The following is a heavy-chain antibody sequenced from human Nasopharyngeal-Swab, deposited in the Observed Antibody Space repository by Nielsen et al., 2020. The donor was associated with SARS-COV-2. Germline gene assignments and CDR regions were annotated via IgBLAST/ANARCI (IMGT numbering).Heavy chain of an antibody. CDR3: ARLDILTGLFDY. CDR1: GGSISSSSYY. D-gene: IGHD3-9*01. CDR2: IYYSGST. J-gene: IGHJ4*01. Sequence: SETLSPTCTVSGGSISSSSYYWGWIRQPPGKGLEWIGSIYYSGSTYYNPSLKSRVTISVDTSKNQFSLKLSSVTAADTAVYYCARLDILTGLFDYWGQGTLVTVSS. V-gene: IGHV4-39*01.